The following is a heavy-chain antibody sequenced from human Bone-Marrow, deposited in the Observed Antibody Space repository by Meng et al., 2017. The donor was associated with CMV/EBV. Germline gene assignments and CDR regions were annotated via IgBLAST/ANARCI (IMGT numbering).Heavy chain of an antibody. V-gene: IGHV1-8*01. CDR2: MNPNSGNT. CDR1: GYTFTSYD. CDR3: ARLPHTIFGVVNGMDV. D-gene: IGHD3-3*01. Sequence: ASVKVSCKASGYTFTSYDINWVRQATGQGLEWMGWMNPNSGNTGYAQKFQGRVTMTRNTSISTAYMELSSLRSEDTAVYYCARLPHTIFGVVNGMDVWGPGHTVTGSS. J-gene: IGHJ6*01.